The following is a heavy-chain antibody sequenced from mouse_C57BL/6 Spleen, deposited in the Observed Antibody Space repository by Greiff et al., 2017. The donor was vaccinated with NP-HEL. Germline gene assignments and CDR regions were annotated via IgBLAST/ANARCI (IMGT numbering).Heavy chain of an antibody. V-gene: IGHV1-53*01. CDR2: INPSNGGT. Sequence: QVQLQQPGTELVKPGASVKLSCKASGYTFTSYWMHWVEQRPGQGLEWIGNINPSNGGTNYNEKFKSKATLTVDKSSSTAYMQLSSLTSEDSAVYYCAGSFYYGSSPHAMDYWGQGTSVTVSS. D-gene: IGHD1-1*01. CDR3: AGSFYYGSSPHAMDY. J-gene: IGHJ4*01. CDR1: GYTFTSYW.